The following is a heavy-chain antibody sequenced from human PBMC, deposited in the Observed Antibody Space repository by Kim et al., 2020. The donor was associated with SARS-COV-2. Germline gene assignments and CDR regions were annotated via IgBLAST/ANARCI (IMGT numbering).Heavy chain of an antibody. CDR3: TTGHHYGDTDY. J-gene: IGHJ4*02. CDR2: SKRKTDGGTT. V-gene: IGHV3-15*01. CDR1: GFTFSNAW. D-gene: IGHD4-17*01. Sequence: GGSLRLSCAASGFTFSNAWMSWVRQAPGKGLEWVGRSKRKTDGGTTDYAAPVKGRFTIARDDSKNTLYLQRNSLKTEDTAVYYCTTGHHYGDTDYWGQGTLVTVSS.